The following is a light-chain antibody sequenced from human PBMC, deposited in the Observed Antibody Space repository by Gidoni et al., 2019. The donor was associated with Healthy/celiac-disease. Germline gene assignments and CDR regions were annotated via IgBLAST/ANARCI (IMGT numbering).Light chain of an antibody. V-gene: IGKV1-13*02. Sequence: AIQLTQSPSSLSASVGDRVTITCRASQGISSALAWYQQKPGKAPKLLIYDASSLESGVPSRFSGSGSGTDFTLTISSLEPEDFAAYYCQQFNSYGLTFGGGAKVEIK. CDR1: QGISSA. J-gene: IGKJ4*01. CDR3: QQFNSYGLT. CDR2: DAS.